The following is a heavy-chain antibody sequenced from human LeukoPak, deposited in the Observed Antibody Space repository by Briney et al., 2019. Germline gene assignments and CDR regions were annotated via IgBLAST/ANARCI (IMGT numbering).Heavy chain of an antibody. J-gene: IGHJ4*02. CDR3: AHSLWFEEGDY. V-gene: IGHV2-5*02. Sequence: SGPTLAKPTQTLTLTCTFSGFSLSTSGVGVGWIRQPPGKALELLELIYWDDVKRYSPSLKSRLTITKDTSKIQVVLTMTNMDPVDTATYYCAHSLWFEEGDYWGQGTLVTVSS. D-gene: IGHD3-10*01. CDR2: IYWDDVK. CDR1: GFSLSTSGVG.